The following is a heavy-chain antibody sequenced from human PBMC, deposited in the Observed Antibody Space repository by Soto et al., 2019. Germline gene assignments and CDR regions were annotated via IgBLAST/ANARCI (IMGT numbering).Heavy chain of an antibody. CDR3: ARDDTVGFDP. V-gene: IGHV3-23*01. CDR1: GFTLSNYW. D-gene: IGHD4-4*01. J-gene: IGHJ5*02. CDR2: ISGSGGST. Sequence: PGGSLRLSCAASGFTLSNYWMTWVRQAPGKGLEWVSAISGSGGSTYYADSVKGRFTISRDNAKNSLYLQMNSLRAEDTAVYYCARDDTVGFDPWGQGNLVTVSS.